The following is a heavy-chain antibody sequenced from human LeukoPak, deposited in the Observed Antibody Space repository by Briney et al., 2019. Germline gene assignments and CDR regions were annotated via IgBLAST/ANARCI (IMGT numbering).Heavy chain of an antibody. V-gene: IGHV4-34*01. CDR3: ARGPPLNPGDFDSSGYYYFDY. Sequence: SETLSLTCAVYGGSFSGYWWSWVRLPPGKGLEWIGEINHRGSTNHNPSLKSRVTIAVDTSKIQFSLKLSSVPAADTAVYYCARGPPLNPGDFDSSGYYYFDYWGLGTLVTVSS. J-gene: IGHJ4*02. CDR1: GGSFSGYW. D-gene: IGHD3-22*01. CDR2: INHRGST.